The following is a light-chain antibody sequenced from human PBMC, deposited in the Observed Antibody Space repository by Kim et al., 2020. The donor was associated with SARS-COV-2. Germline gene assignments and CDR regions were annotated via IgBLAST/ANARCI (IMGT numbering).Light chain of an antibody. CDR2: DVS. CDR1: NSDVGGYNH. Sequence: QSALTQPASVSGSPGQSITISCTETNSDVGGYNHVSWYQQHPGKAPKLMVYDVSQRPSGVSNRFSGSKSGNTASLTISGLQAEDEADYYCSSYTSSTTYVFGSGTQVTVL. CDR3: SSYTSSTTYV. J-gene: IGLJ1*01. V-gene: IGLV2-14*03.